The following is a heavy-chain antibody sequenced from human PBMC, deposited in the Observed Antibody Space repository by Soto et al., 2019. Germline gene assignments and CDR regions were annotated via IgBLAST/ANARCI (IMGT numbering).Heavy chain of an antibody. V-gene: IGHV4-59*08. D-gene: IGHD6-13*01. CDR3: ASSIAAAAKRLFDY. Sequence: SETLSLTCTVSGGSISSYYWSWIRQPPGKGLEWIGYIYYSGSTNYNPSLKSRVTISVDTSKNQFSLKLSSVTAADTAVYYCASSIAAAAKRLFDYWGQGTLVTVSS. CDR2: IYYSGST. CDR1: GGSISSYY. J-gene: IGHJ4*02.